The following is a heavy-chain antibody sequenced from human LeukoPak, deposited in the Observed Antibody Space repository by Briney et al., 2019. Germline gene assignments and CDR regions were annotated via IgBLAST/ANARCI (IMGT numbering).Heavy chain of an antibody. Sequence: SETLSLTCTVSGGSISSHYWSWIRQPPGKGLEWIGYIYYSGSTNYNPSLKSRVTISVDTSKNQFSLKLSSVTAADTAVYYCARPGSSTKDAFDIWGQGTMVTVSS. V-gene: IGHV4-59*11. CDR2: IYYSGST. J-gene: IGHJ3*02. CDR1: GGSISSHY. D-gene: IGHD6-13*01. CDR3: ARPGSSTKDAFDI.